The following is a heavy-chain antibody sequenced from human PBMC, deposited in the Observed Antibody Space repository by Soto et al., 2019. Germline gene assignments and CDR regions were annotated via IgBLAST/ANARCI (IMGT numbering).Heavy chain of an antibody. CDR2: IQWDGSQT. J-gene: IGHJ4*02. Sequence: EVQFVEYGGIVVQPGGSLRLSCAASGFIFADYTMHWVRQGPGKGLEWVALIQWDGSQTEYGDFVRGRFTISRDNSRNSLYLQMNNLRSEETALYYCAIDLKIAVVGARGYWGQGTRVIVSS. V-gene: IGHV3-43*01. CDR3: AIDLKIAVVGARGY. CDR1: GFIFADYT. D-gene: IGHD6-19*01.